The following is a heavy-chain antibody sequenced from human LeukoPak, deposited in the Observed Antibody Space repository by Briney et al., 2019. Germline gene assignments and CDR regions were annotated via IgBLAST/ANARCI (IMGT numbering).Heavy chain of an antibody. J-gene: IGHJ6*02. D-gene: IGHD3-10*01. V-gene: IGHV3-21*01. Sequence: GGSLRLSCAASGFTFSSYSMNWVRQAPGKGLEWVSSISSSSSYIYYADSVKDRFTISRDNAKNSLYLQMNSLRAEDTAVYYCARDLYGSGDGMDVWGQGTTVTVSS. CDR1: GFTFSSYS. CDR2: ISSSSSYI. CDR3: ARDLYGSGDGMDV.